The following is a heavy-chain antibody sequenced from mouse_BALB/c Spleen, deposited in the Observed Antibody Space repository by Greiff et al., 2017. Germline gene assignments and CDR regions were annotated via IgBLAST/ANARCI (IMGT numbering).Heavy chain of an antibody. CDR3: TRYDYDGGDY. J-gene: IGHJ4*01. D-gene: IGHD2-4*01. V-gene: IGHV5-6-4*01. CDR1: GFTFSSYT. CDR2: ISSGGSYT. Sequence: EVQVVESGGGLVKPGGSLKLSCAASGFTFSSYTMSWVRQTPEKRLEWVATISSGGSYTYYPDSVKGRFTISRDNAKNTLYLQMSSLKSEDTAMYYCTRYDYDGGDYWGQGTSVTVSS.